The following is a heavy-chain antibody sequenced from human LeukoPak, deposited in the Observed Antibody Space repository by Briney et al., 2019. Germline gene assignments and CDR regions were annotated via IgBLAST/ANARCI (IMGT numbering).Heavy chain of an antibody. CDR2: INPNSGGT. V-gene: IGHV1-2*02. Sequence: GASVKVSCKASGYTFTGYYMHWVRQAPGRGLEWMGWINPNSGGTNYAQKFQGRVTMTRDTSISTAYMELGRLRSDDTAVYYCARGGPVVVAATPYWGQGTLVTVSS. J-gene: IGHJ4*02. D-gene: IGHD2-15*01. CDR1: GYTFTGYY. CDR3: ARGGPVVVAATPY.